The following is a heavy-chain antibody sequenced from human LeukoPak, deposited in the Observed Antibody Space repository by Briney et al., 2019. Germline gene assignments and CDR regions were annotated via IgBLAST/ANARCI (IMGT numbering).Heavy chain of an antibody. CDR1: GYSFTNYY. J-gene: IGHJ3*02. D-gene: IGHD3-10*01. CDR3: ARGGFTTMVRGVIITLDAFDI. CDR2: INPGGGTT. Sequence: ASVKVSCKASGYSFTNYYLHWVRQAPGQGFEWMGIINPGGGTTTYAQKFQGRVTMTRDTSTSTVYMELSSLRSEDTAVYYCARGGFTTMVRGVIITLDAFDIWGQGTMVTLFS. V-gene: IGHV1-46*01.